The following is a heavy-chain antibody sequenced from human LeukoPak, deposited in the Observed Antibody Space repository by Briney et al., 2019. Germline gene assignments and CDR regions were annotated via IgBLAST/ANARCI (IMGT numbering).Heavy chain of an antibody. CDR1: GFTLSSNW. Sequence: PGGSLRLSCAVSGFTLSSNWMHWVRQVPGKGLEWVSAISGSGGSTYYADSVKGRFTISRDNSKNTLYLQMNSLRAEDTAVYYCAKDPDVVVTAINYWGQGTLVTVSS. V-gene: IGHV3-23*01. D-gene: IGHD2-21*02. CDR3: AKDPDVVVTAINY. CDR2: ISGSGGST. J-gene: IGHJ4*02.